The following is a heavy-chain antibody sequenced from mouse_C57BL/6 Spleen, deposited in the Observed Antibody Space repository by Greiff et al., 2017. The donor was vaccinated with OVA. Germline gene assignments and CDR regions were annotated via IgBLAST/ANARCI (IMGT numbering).Heavy chain of an antibody. CDR3: ARDGYGSSHWYFDV. V-gene: IGHV3-6*01. CDR2: ISYDGSN. D-gene: IGHD1-1*01. Sequence: EVKLVESGPGLVKPSQSLSLTCSVTGYSITSGYYWNWIRQFPGNKLEWMGYISYDGSNNYNPSLKNRISITRDTSKNQFFLKLNSVTTEDTATYYCARDGYGSSHWYFDVWGTGTTVTVSS. J-gene: IGHJ1*03. CDR1: GYSITSGYY.